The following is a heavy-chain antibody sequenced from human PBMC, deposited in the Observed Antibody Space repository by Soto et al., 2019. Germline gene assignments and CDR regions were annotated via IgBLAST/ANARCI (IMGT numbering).Heavy chain of an antibody. CDR2: ISYDGSNK. D-gene: IGHD3-16*02. J-gene: IGHJ4*02. CDR1: GFTFSSYG. CDR3: AIQPYDYVWGSYRPRYFDY. Sequence: QVQLVESGGGVVQPGRSLRLSCAASGFTFSSYGMHWVRQAPGKGLEWVAVISYDGSNKYYADSVKGRFTISRDNSKHTLYLQMNSLRAEDTAVYYCAIQPYDYVWGSYRPRYFDYWGQGTLVTVAS. V-gene: IGHV3-30*03.